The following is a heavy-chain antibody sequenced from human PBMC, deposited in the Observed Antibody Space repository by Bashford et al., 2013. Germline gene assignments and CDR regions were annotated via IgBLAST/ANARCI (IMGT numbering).Heavy chain of an antibody. CDR1: GGTFLTYS. D-gene: IGHD2/OR15-2a*01. V-gene: IGHV1-69*11. J-gene: IGHJ6*02. CDR2: IIPLLNTT. CDR3: ASAPEYYYGMDV. Sequence: VASVKVSCKASGGTFLTYSIIWVRQAPRQGLEWVGRIIPLLNTTKYAQNFEGRVTITADESTNTAHMELSGLRSDDTAVYYCASAPEYYYGMDVWGQGTTVTVSS.